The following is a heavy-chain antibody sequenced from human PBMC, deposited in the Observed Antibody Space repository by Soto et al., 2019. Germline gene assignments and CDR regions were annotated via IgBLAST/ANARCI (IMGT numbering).Heavy chain of an antibody. CDR1: GYTFTSYG. Sequence: ASVKVSCKASGYTFTSYGISWVRQAPGQGLEWMGWISAYNGNTNYAQKLQGRVTMTTDTSTSTAYMELRSLRSDDTAVYYCARSGVPALWFGESAFDYWGQGTLVTVSS. CDR3: ARSGVPALWFGESAFDY. J-gene: IGHJ4*02. D-gene: IGHD3-10*01. V-gene: IGHV1-18*01. CDR2: ISAYNGNT.